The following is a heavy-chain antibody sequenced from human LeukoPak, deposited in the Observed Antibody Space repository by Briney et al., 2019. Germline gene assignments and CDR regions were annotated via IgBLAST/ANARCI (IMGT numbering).Heavy chain of an antibody. CDR3: AKDTAGYDGGDY. J-gene: IGHJ4*02. Sequence: PGGSLRLSCTASGFTFSDYPMHWFRQAPGQGLEWVALISYDGTKKYYADSVKGRFTISSDSSKNTLYLQMNSLRVEDTAVYYCAKDTAGYDGGDYWGQGTLVTVSS. CDR2: ISYDGTKK. CDR1: GFTFSDYP. V-gene: IGHV3-30*18. D-gene: IGHD5-12*01.